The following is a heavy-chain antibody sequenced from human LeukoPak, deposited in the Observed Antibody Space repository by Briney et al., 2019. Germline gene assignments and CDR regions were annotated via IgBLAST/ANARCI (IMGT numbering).Heavy chain of an antibody. CDR1: GYTFTGYY. CDR3: ARDRRPGIAAAGGDY. CDR2: INPNSGGT. J-gene: IGHJ4*02. V-gene: IGHV1-2*02. D-gene: IGHD6-13*01. Sequence: ASVKVSCKASGYTFTGYYMHWVRQAPGQGLEWMGWINPNSGGTNYAQKFQGRVTITRDTSISTAYMELSRLRSDDTAVYYCARDRRPGIAAAGGDYWGQGTLVAVSS.